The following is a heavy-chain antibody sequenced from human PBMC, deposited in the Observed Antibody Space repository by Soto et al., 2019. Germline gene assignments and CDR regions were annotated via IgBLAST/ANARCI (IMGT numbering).Heavy chain of an antibody. CDR1: GGSISSYY. J-gene: IGHJ4*02. V-gene: IGHV4-59*01. D-gene: IGHD5-18*01. CDR3: ARSVDTARAYYFDF. Sequence: SETLSLTXTVSGGSISSYYWSWIRQPPGKGLEWIGYIYYSGSTNYNPSLKSRVTISVDTSKNQFSLKLTSVTAADTAVYYCARSVDTARAYYFDFWGQGTLVTVSS. CDR2: IYYSGST.